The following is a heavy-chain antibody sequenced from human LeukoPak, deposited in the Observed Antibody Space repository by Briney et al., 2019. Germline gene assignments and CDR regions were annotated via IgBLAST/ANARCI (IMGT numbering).Heavy chain of an antibody. CDR1: GGSISSSSYY. Sequence: SETLSLTCTVSGGSISSSSYYWGWIRQPPGKGLEWIGSIYYSGSTYYNPSLKSRVTISGDTSKNQFSLRLSSVTAADTAVYYCARGVVGSSNLLYYFDCWGQGALVTVSS. CDR3: ARGVVGSSNLLYYFDC. CDR2: IYYSGST. D-gene: IGHD6-13*01. V-gene: IGHV4-39*07. J-gene: IGHJ4*02.